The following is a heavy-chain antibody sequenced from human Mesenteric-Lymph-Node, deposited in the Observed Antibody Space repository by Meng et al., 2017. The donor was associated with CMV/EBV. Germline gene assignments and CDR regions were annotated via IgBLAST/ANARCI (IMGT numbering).Heavy chain of an antibody. CDR2: IGAGSTK. D-gene: IGHD5/OR15-5a*01. J-gene: IGHJ6*02. CDR1: GFSLSIYS. Sequence: GESLKISCTASGFSLSIYSMNWVRQAPGKGLEWVAYIGAGSTKDYADSLVGRFTVSRDDAKNSLYLQMNSVRGEDTAVYFCVRDTVVSGLDVWGQGTTVTVSS. CDR3: VRDTVVSGLDV. V-gene: IGHV3-48*04.